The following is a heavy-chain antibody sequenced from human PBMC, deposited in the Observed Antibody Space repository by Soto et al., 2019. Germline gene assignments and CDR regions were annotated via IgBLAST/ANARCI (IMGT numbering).Heavy chain of an antibody. J-gene: IGHJ6*02. V-gene: IGHV3-9*01. CDR1: GFTFDDYA. CDR3: AKDWKVAGPYYYYGMDV. D-gene: IGHD6-19*01. Sequence: PGGSLRLSCAASGFTFDDYAMHLVRQAPGKGLEWVSGISWNSGSIGYADSVKGRFTISRDNAKNSLYLQMNSLRAEDTALYYCAKDWKVAGPYYYYGMDVWGQGTTVTVSS. CDR2: ISWNSGSI.